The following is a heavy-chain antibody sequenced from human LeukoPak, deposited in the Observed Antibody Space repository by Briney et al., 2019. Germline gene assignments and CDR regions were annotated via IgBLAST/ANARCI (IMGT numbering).Heavy chain of an antibody. Sequence: SETLSLTCTVSGGSISSYYWSWIRQPPGKGLEGIGYIYTCGSTNYNPSLKSRITISVDTSKNQFSLKLSSMTAADTAVYYCARLGRYYDFWSGYYSPYYMDVWGKGTTVTVSS. CDR3: ARLGRYYDFWSGYYSPYYMDV. J-gene: IGHJ6*03. CDR1: GGSISSYY. CDR2: IYTCGST. D-gene: IGHD3-3*01. V-gene: IGHV4-4*09.